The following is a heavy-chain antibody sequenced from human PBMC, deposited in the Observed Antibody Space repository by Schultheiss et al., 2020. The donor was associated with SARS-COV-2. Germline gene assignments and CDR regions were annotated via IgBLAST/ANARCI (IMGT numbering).Heavy chain of an antibody. CDR1: GFTFDDCA. V-gene: IGHV3-9*01. CDR2: ISWNSGSI. CDR3: AKDGVPSFYYYYGMDV. D-gene: IGHD1-26*01. J-gene: IGHJ6*02. Sequence: GGSLRLSCAASGFTFDDCAMHWVRQAPGKGLEWVSGISWNSGSIGYADSVKGRFTISRDNAKNSLYLQMNSLRAEDTALYYCAKDGVPSFYYYYGMDVWGQGTTVTVAS.